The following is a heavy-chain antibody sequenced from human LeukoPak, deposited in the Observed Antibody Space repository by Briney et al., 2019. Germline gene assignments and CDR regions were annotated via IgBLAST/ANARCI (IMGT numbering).Heavy chain of an antibody. J-gene: IGHJ4*02. D-gene: IGHD5-18*01. V-gene: IGHV3-74*01. CDR3: ARDQGSYGLFDY. CDR2: ITSDGSTT. Sequence: GGSLRLSCALCGFTLSNYYMHWLRHVPGTGRVWVSRITSDGSTTRYPHSVKGRFTISRDNGKNTLYLQMNRLRAEDTAVYYRARDQGSYGLFDYWRQGTMVSVPS. CDR1: GFTLSNYY.